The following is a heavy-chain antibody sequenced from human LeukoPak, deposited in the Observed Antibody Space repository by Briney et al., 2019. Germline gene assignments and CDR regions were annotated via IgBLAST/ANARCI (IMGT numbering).Heavy chain of an antibody. V-gene: IGHV3-7*01. CDR1: GFTFSTYW. CDR3: ARDTSSIVGPRFDY. D-gene: IGHD1-26*01. CDR2: IKQDGSET. J-gene: IGHJ4*02. Sequence: PGGSLRLSCAASGFTFSTYWMSWVRQAPGKGLEWVAIIKQDGSETYYLDSAKGRFTISRDNAENSLYLQMNSLRAEDTAVYYCARDTSSIVGPRFDYWGQGTLVTVSS.